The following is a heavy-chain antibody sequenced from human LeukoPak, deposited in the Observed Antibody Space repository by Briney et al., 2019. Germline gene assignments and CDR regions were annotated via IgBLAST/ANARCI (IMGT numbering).Heavy chain of an antibody. V-gene: IGHV1-18*01. D-gene: IGHD1-7*01. CDR3: ALRTGTLPYYFDY. Sequence: ASVKVSCKASGYTFTRFGISWMRQAPGQEFEWMGWISPSNGNTNYAQKFQGRVTMTTDTSTSTAYIELRSLRSDDTALYYCALRTGTLPYYFDYWGQGTLVTVSS. J-gene: IGHJ4*02. CDR1: GYTFTRFG. CDR2: ISPSNGNT.